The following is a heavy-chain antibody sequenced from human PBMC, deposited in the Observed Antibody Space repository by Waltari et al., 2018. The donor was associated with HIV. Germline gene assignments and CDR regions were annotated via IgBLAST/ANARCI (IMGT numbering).Heavy chain of an antibody. CDR3: ARDSRGFRGYEGNWFDP. CDR2: ISGSSNGR. Sequence: EVQLVESGGGLVQPGRSLRLTCTTSGFNFDDYAMHWIRQAPGKGVEWVAGISGSSNGRGYADSVRGRFTISRDNAKNSLYLQMDSLRAEDTALYYCARDSRGFRGYEGNWFDPWGQGTLVTVSS. CDR1: GFNFDDYA. J-gene: IGHJ5*02. D-gene: IGHD5-12*01. V-gene: IGHV3-9*01.